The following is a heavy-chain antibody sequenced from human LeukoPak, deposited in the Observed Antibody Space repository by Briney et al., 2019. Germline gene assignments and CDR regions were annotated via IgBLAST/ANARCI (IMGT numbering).Heavy chain of an antibody. J-gene: IGHJ4*02. Sequence: GRSLRLSCAASGFTFSSYAMHWVRQAPGKGLEWVAVISYDGSNKYYADSVKGRFTISRDNSKNTLYLQMNSLRAEDTAVYCCAKSAIRLPALDYWGQGTLATVSS. CDR3: AKSAIRLPALDY. CDR2: ISYDGSNK. D-gene: IGHD5-18*01. V-gene: IGHV3-30-3*02. CDR1: GFTFSSYA.